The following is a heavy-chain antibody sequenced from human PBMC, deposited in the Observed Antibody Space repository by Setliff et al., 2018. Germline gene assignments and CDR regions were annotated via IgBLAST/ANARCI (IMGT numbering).Heavy chain of an antibody. CDR1: GFTFSSSA. J-gene: IGHJ3*02. D-gene: IGHD3-22*01. V-gene: IGHV3-21*01. CDR3: ARDRFDSSGFYLSPDAFDM. Sequence: GGSLRLSCAASGFTFSSSAMAWVRQAPGKGLEWVSSISSSSSYIYYADSVEGRFTISRDNAKNSLYLQMNSLRAEDTAVYYCARDRFDSSGFYLSPDAFDMWGQGTMVTVSS. CDR2: ISSSSSYI.